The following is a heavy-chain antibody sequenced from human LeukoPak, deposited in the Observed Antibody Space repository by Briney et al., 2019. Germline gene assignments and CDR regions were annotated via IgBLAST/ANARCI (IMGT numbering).Heavy chain of an antibody. CDR1: GFTFSSYE. CDR2: ISSSGSTI. D-gene: IGHD3-22*01. J-gene: IGHJ4*02. Sequence: GGSLRLSCAASGFTFSSYEMNWVRQAPGKGLEWVSYISSSGSTIYYADSVKGRFTISRDNAKNSLYLQMNSLRAEDTAVYYCARDLYYDSSGYGDYWGQGTLVTVPS. CDR3: ARDLYYDSSGYGDY. V-gene: IGHV3-48*03.